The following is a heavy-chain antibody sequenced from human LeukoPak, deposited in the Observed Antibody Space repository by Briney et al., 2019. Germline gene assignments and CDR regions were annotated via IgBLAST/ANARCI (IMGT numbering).Heavy chain of an antibody. CDR1: GYTFTSYG. J-gene: IGHJ4*02. D-gene: IGHD3-9*01. CDR3: ARPIRDILTGYYVGYFDY. Sequence: GASVKVSCKASGYTFTSYGISWVRQAPGQGVEGMGWISAYNGNTNYAQKLQGRVTMTTETSTSTAYMEIRSLRSDDTAVYYCARPIRDILTGYYVGYFDYWGQGTLVTVSS. V-gene: IGHV1-18*01. CDR2: ISAYNGNT.